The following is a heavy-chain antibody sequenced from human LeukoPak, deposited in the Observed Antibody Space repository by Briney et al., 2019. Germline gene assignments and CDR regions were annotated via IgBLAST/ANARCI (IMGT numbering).Heavy chain of an antibody. J-gene: IGHJ4*02. V-gene: IGHV3-15*01. D-gene: IGHD3-10*01. Sequence: SGRSLRLSCAASGFTFSNAWMSWVRQAPGKGLEWVGSNKSEADGGRTDFAAPVNGSNTISKDHLKNTMYLQMTSLKAADTGVYSCTTGMVRGFIFDYWGQGTLVTVS. CDR3: TTGMVRGFIFDY. CDR1: GFTFSNAW. CDR2: NKSEADGGRT.